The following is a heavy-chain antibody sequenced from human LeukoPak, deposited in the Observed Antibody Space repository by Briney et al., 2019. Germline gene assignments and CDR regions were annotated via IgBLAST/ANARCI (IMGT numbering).Heavy chain of an antibody. J-gene: IGHJ6*03. CDR3: ARDPNPSSWLPYYYYHMDV. Sequence: GGSLRLSCAASGFTFSSYAMSWVRQAPGKGLEWVSAISGSGGSTYYADSVKGRFTISRDNSKNTLYLQMNSLGAEDTAVYYCARDPNPSSWLPYYYYHMDVWGKGTTVTVSS. V-gene: IGHV3-23*01. CDR1: GFTFSSYA. D-gene: IGHD6-13*01. CDR2: ISGSGGST.